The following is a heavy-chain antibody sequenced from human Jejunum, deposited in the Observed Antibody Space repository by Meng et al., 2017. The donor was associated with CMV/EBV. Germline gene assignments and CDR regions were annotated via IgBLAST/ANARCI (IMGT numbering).Heavy chain of an antibody. Sequence: LPASGPELVKPSETLSLTCTVSGASITSSGYYWGWIRQPPGRGLEWIGSVYYTGRTYYSASVQSRLTISVDASNNQLSLKLTSLTAADTALYYCARGAEDTTGFYHHYFDYCGQGTLVTVSS. J-gene: IGHJ4*02. V-gene: IGHV4-39*07. D-gene: IGHD2/OR15-2a*01. CDR2: VYYTGRT. CDR1: GASITSSGYY. CDR3: ARGAEDTTGFYHHYFDY.